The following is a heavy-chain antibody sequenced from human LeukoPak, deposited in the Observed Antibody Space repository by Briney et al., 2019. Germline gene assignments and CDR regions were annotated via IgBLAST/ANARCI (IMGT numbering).Heavy chain of an antibody. J-gene: IGHJ4*02. CDR1: GYTFTNYA. V-gene: IGHV1-3*01. Sequence: ASVKVSCKASGYTFTNYAIHWVRQAPGQRPEWMGWINAGNGNTKYSQRIQGRVTITRDKSANTAYMELSSLRSEDTAVYYCARGIWSSHKADYYLDHWGQGTLVTVSS. CDR3: ARGIWSSHKADYYLDH. D-gene: IGHD3-3*01. CDR2: INAGNGNT.